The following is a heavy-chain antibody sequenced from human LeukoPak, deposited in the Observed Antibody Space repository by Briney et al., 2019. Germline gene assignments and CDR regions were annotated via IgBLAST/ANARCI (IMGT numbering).Heavy chain of an antibody. Sequence: GGSLRLSCAGSVFSFNGYGLHWVRQASGKGLEWIGRIRSKANYYATAYVESVKGRFIVSRDDSKRSAYLQMNDLKTEDRAMNYCTRSASVDIGGRPDFCYFDLWGRGTLVTVSS. CDR3: TRSASVDIGGRPDFCYFDL. V-gene: IGHV3-73*01. CDR1: VFSFNGYG. CDR2: IRSKANYYAT. D-gene: IGHD1-26*01. J-gene: IGHJ2*01.